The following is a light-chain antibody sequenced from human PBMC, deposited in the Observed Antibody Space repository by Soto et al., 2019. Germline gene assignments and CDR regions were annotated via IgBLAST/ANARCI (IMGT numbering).Light chain of an antibody. CDR3: QQSNNWPKT. Sequence: EIVMTQSPATLSVSPGETATLSCSASQSVNSNLAWYQQKPGQAPRLLISDASTRAAGLPARFSGSGSGTEFTLNISSLQSEDFSVYFCQQSNNWPKTLGQGTKVEIK. CDR1: QSVNSN. V-gene: IGKV3-15*01. J-gene: IGKJ1*01. CDR2: DAS.